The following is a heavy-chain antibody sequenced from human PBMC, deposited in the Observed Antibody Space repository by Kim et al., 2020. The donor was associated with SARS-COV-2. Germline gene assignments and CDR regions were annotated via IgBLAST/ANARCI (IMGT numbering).Heavy chain of an antibody. D-gene: IGHD3-22*01. Sequence: KYSQKFQERVTITRDTSASTVYMELSSLRSEDTAVYYCARYYYDSSGYSYWGQGTLVTVSS. CDR3: ARYYYDSSGYSY. V-gene: IGHV1-3*01. J-gene: IGHJ4*02.